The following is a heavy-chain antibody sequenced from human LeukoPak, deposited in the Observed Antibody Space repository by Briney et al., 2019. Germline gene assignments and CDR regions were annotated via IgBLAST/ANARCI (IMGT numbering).Heavy chain of an antibody. D-gene: IGHD3-10*01. CDR3: ARGSDYYGSGSYHPQDY. V-gene: IGHV1-69*04. CDR2: IIPILGIA. J-gene: IGHJ4*02. CDR1: GGTFSSYA. Sequence: SVKVSCKASGGTFSSYAISWVRQAPGQGLEWMGRIIPILGIANYAQKFQGRVTITADKSTSTAYMELSSLRSEDTAVYYCARGSDYYGSGSYHPQDYWGQGTLVTVSS.